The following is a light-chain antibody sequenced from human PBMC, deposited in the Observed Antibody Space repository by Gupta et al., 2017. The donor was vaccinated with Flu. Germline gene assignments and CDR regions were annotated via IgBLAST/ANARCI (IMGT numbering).Light chain of an antibody. CDR3: YVSDETSEPQWV. CDR1: NIGSKS. Sequence: YVLTQPPSVSVAPGQTANITCGGNNIGSKSVHWYQQKPGQAPVLVVDDDSDRPSGIPDRFSCANESDTATLITSSGEAGDDADEYYYVSDETSEPQWVFGGGTKVTVL. J-gene: IGLJ3*02. V-gene: IGLV3-21*02. CDR2: DDS.